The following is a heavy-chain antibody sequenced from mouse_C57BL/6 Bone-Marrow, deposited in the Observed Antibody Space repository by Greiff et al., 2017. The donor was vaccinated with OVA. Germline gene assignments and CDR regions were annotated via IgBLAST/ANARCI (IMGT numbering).Heavy chain of an antibody. Sequence: VQLQQPGAELVRPGTSVKLSCKASGYTFTSYWMHWVKQRPGQGLEWIGVIDPSDSYTNYNQKFKGKATLTVDTSSSTAYMQLSSLTSEDSAVYYCARSQLGRFAYWGQGTLVTVSA. CDR2: IDPSDSYT. D-gene: IGHD4-1*02. J-gene: IGHJ3*01. V-gene: IGHV1-59*01. CDR3: ARSQLGRFAY. CDR1: GYTFTSYW.